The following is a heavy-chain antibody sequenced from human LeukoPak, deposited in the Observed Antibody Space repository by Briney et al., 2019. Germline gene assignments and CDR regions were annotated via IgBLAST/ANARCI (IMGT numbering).Heavy chain of an antibody. V-gene: IGHV1-58*01. Sequence: ASVMVSCKASGFTFTSSAVQWVRQARGQRLEWIGWIVVGSGNTNYAQKFQERVTITRDMSTSTAYMELSSLRSEDTAVYYCAADYGDYAYNWFDPWGQGTLVTVSS. CDR3: AADYGDYAYNWFDP. J-gene: IGHJ5*02. D-gene: IGHD4-17*01. CDR2: IVVGSGNT. CDR1: GFTFTSSA.